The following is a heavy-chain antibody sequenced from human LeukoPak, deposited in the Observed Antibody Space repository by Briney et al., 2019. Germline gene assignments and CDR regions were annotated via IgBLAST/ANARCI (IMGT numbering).Heavy chain of an antibody. CDR2: ISTSSSTI. J-gene: IGHJ4*02. D-gene: IGHD6-19*01. V-gene: IGHV3-48*01. Sequence: GGSLRLSCAASGFTFSSYSMNWVRQAPGKGLEWVSYISTSSSTIYYADSVKGRFTISRDNAKNSLYLQMNSLRAEDTAVYYCAKDGKMIAVAGPVDYWGQGTLVTVSS. CDR1: GFTFSSYS. CDR3: AKDGKMIAVAGPVDY.